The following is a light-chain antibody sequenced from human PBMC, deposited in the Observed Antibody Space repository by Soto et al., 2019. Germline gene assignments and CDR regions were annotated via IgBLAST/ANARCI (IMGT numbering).Light chain of an antibody. V-gene: IGKV3-20*01. J-gene: IGKJ2*01. CDR3: YQYSSAPPYT. CDR2: GSS. CDR1: QSVNNNY. Sequence: EVVLTQSPGTLSLSPGERATLSCRASQSVNNNYLAWYQQRPGQAPRLLIYGSSDRATGIPDRCSGSGSGTCFTLTISRLEPEDFAVYYFYQYSSAPPYTFGQGTKREI.